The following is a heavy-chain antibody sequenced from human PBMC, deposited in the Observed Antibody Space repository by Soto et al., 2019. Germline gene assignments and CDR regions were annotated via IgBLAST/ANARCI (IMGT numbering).Heavy chain of an antibody. CDR1: GGSISNYY. Sequence: SETLSHTCTFSGGSISNYYWNWIRQSPGKGLEWIGYIYSSGSTHYNPSLQNRVTISVDTSKNQFSLKLSSVTAADTAVYYCARDKGVRIAAAGYYYYGMDVWGQGTTVT. D-gene: IGHD6-13*01. CDR3: ARDKGVRIAAAGYYYYGMDV. V-gene: IGHV4-59*01. CDR2: IYSSGST. J-gene: IGHJ6*02.